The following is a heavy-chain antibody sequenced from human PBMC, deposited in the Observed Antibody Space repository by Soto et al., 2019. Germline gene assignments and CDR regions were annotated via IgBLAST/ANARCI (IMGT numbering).Heavy chain of an antibody. CDR2: INHSGST. CDR1: GGSFSGYY. V-gene: IGHV4-34*01. Sequence: SETLSLTCAVYGGSFSGYYWSWIRQPRGKGLEWIGEINHSGSTNYNPSLKSRVTISVDTSKNQFSLKLSSVTAADTAVYYCARGRIVLMVYAILNWFDPWGQGTLVTVS. J-gene: IGHJ5*02. D-gene: IGHD2-8*01. CDR3: ARGRIVLMVYAILNWFDP.